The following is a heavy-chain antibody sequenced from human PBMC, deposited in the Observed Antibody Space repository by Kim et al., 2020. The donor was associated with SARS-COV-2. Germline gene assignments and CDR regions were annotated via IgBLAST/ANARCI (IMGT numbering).Heavy chain of an antibody. CDR3: AKDFYEQPGAFDI. V-gene: IGHV3-30*02. Sequence: YADSVKGRFTISRDNSKNTLYLQMNSLRAEDTAVYYCAKDFYEQPGAFDIWGQGTMVTVSS. J-gene: IGHJ3*02. D-gene: IGHD5-12*01.